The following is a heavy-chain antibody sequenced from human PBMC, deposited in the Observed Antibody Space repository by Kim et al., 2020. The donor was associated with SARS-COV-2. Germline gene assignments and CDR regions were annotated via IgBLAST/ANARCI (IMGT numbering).Heavy chain of an antibody. V-gene: IGHV3-30*18. CDR3: AKEGRVDYDILTGYYGMDV. D-gene: IGHD3-9*01. Sequence: GGSLRLSCAASGFTFSSYGMHWVRQAPGKGLEWVAVISYDGSNTYYADSVKGRFTISRDNSKNTLYLQMNSLRAEDTAVYYCAKEGRVDYDILTGYYGMDVWGQGTTVTVSS. CDR2: ISYDGSNT. CDR1: GFTFSSYG. J-gene: IGHJ6*02.